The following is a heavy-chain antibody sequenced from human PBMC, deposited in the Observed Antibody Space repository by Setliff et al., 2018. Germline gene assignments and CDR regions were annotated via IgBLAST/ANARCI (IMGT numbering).Heavy chain of an antibody. J-gene: IGHJ4*02. CDR3: ARGRNVAARLLDS. D-gene: IGHD6-6*01. Sequence: SETLSLTCAAYGGTFSDYYWTWIRQPPGKGLEWIGEINHRGSTNYNPSLKSRVTISVDTSKNQFSLKLNAVTAADTAVYYCARGRNVAARLLDSWGQGARVTV. CDR1: GGTFSDYY. CDR2: INHRGST. V-gene: IGHV4-34*01.